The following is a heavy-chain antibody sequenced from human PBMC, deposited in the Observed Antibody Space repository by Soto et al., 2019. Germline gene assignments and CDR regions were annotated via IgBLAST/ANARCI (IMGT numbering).Heavy chain of an antibody. Sequence: GGSLRLSCAASGFTFSSYAMSWVRQAPGKGLEWVSAISGSGGSTYYADSVKGRFTISRDNSKNTLYLQMNSLRAEDTAVYYSAKARGFRYGRVAAAGTGWFDPWGQGTLVTASS. D-gene: IGHD6-13*01. CDR1: GFTFSSYA. CDR2: ISGSGGST. CDR3: AKARGFRYGRVAAAGTGWFDP. J-gene: IGHJ5*02. V-gene: IGHV3-23*01.